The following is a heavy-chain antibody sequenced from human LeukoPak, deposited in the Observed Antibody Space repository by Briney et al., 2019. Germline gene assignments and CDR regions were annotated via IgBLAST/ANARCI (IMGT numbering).Heavy chain of an antibody. CDR2: IIPIFGTA. D-gene: IGHD1/OR15-1a*01. CDR1: GGTFSSYA. CDR3: ARDENRHRGFDY. J-gene: IGHJ4*02. V-gene: IGHV1-69*05. Sequence: ASVKVSCKASGGTFSSYAISWVRQAPGQGLEWMGGIIPIFGTANYAQKLQGRVTMTTDTSTSTAYMELRSLRSDDTAVYYCARDENRHRGFDYWGQGTLVTVSS.